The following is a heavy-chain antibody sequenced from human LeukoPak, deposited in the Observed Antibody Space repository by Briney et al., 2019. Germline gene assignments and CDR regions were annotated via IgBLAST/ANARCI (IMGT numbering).Heavy chain of an antibody. D-gene: IGHD3-10*01. Sequence: SETLSLTCTVSGGSISSYYWSWIRQPPGKGLEWIGYIYYSGSTYYNSSLKSRVTISVDMSKNQFSLKLSSVTAADTAVYYCARDRAYGSGSFDYWGQGTLVTVSS. CDR3: ARDRAYGSGSFDY. V-gene: IGHV4-59*12. CDR1: GGSISSYY. J-gene: IGHJ4*02. CDR2: IYYSGST.